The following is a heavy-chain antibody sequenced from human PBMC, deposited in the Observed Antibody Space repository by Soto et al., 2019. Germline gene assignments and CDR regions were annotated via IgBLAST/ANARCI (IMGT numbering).Heavy chain of an antibody. CDR3: ARDFAAAGFSPHDY. V-gene: IGHV3-30-3*01. CDR2: ISYDGSNK. J-gene: IGHJ4*02. Sequence: QVQLVESGGGVVQPGRSLRLSCAASGFTFSSYAMHWVRQAPGKGLEWVAVISYDGSNKYYADSVKGRFTISRDNSKNTLYLQMNSLRAEDTAVYYCARDFAAAGFSPHDYWGQGTLVTVSS. D-gene: IGHD6-13*01. CDR1: GFTFSSYA.